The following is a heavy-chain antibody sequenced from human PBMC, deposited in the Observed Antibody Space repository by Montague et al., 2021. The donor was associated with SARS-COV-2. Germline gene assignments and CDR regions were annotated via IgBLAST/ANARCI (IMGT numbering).Heavy chain of an antibody. Sequence: SETLSLTCTVSGGSITGYYWTWVRQPPGKGLQWIAHIYYNGRTSYIPSLKSRLSVSLDKAKYQFSLELTSVTAADTARYFCARDTEVGAFDYWGQGALVSVSS. J-gene: IGHJ4*02. CDR1: GGSITGYY. CDR3: ARDTEVGAFDY. V-gene: IGHV4-59*01. D-gene: IGHD1-26*01. CDR2: IYYNGRT.